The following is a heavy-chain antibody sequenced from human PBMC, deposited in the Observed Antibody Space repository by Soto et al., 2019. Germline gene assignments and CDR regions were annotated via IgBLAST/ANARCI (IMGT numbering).Heavy chain of an antibody. V-gene: IGHV3-23*01. Sequence: EVQLLESGGGLVQPGGALRLSCAASGFTFVNYAMNWVRQAPGKGLEWVATLSGSGTSPYYADSVKGRFTISRDNSRNMLDLQKDSRGAEEKAVDYCAKGTSNGGWFHPFDYWGQGTLVTGSS. CDR2: LSGSGTSP. D-gene: IGHD6-19*01. CDR1: GFTFVNYA. J-gene: IGHJ4*02. CDR3: AKGTSNGGWFHPFDY.